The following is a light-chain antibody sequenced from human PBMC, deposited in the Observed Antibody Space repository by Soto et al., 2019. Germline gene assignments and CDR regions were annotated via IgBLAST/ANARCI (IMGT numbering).Light chain of an antibody. Sequence: EILLTQSPATLSLSPGERATLSCRASQSVSSYLAWYQQKPGQAPRLLIYDASNRATGIPARFSGSGSGTDFTPTISSLEPEDFAAYYCQLRSNWPPWTFGQGTKVEIK. V-gene: IGKV3-11*01. CDR2: DAS. CDR1: QSVSSY. J-gene: IGKJ1*01. CDR3: QLRSNWPPWT.